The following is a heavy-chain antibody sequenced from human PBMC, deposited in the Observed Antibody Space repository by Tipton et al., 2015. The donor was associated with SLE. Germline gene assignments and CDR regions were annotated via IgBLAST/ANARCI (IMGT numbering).Heavy chain of an antibody. V-gene: IGHV4-34*01. J-gene: IGHJ4*02. CDR1: GGSFSDYY. CDR2: IDHSGST. Sequence: LRLSCAVFGGSFSDYYWSWIRQPPGKGPEWIGEIDHSGSTNYNPSLKSRVTISVDTSKNQFSLKLTSVTAADTAVYYCARPGGYGGFDYWGQGTLVTVSS. D-gene: IGHD4-23*01. CDR3: ARPGGYGGFDY.